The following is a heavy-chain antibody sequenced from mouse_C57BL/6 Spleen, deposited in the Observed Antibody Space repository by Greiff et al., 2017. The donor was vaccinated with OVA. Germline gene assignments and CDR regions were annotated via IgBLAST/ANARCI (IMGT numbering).Heavy chain of an antibody. CDR3: ASESYYGRAWGY. D-gene: IGHD1-1*01. CDR2: IHPNSGRT. V-gene: IGHV1-64*01. Sequence: QVQLKQPGAELVKPGASVKLSCKASGYTFTSYWMHWVKQRPGQGLEWIGMIHPNSGRTNYNEKFQRQATLTVDKSSSTAYMQLSSLTSEDSAVYYCASESYYGRAWGYWGQGTTLTVSS. J-gene: IGHJ2*01. CDR1: GYTFTSYW.